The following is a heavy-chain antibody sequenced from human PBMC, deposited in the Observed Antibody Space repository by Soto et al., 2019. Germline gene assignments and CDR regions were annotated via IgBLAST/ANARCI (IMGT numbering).Heavy chain of an antibody. V-gene: IGHV3-13*01. D-gene: IGHD2-15*01. CDR1: GFTFSSYD. CDR3: ARVVRGYCSGGSFYGGSYYYYVDV. Sequence: EVQLVESGGGLVQPGGSLRLSCAASGFTFSSYDMHWVRQATGKGLEWVSAIGTAGDTYYPGSVKGRFTISRENAKNSLYLQINSLRAGGTAVYYCARVVRGYCSGGSFYGGSYYYYVDVWGKGTTVTVSS. J-gene: IGHJ6*03. CDR2: IGTAGDT.